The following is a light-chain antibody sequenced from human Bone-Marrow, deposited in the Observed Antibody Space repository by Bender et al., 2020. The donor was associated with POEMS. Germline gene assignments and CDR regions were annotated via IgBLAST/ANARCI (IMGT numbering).Light chain of an antibody. CDR1: SSNIGTNP. J-gene: IGLJ3*02. CDR2: INN. CDR3: GAWEGSLNGWV. V-gene: IGLV1-44*01. Sequence: QSVLTQPPSASGTPGQRVTISCSGSSSNIGTNPVNWYQQLPGTAPKLLIYINNQRPSGVPDRFSGSKSGTSASLAISGLQSEDEADYYWGAWEGSLNGWVFGGGTKLTVL.